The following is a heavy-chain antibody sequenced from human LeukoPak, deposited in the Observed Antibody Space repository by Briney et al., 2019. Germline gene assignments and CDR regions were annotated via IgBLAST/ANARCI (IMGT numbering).Heavy chain of an antibody. CDR2: IYYSGST. CDR1: GGSISSYC. J-gene: IGHJ1*01. CDR3: ASTYYYDSSGYGPQH. V-gene: IGHV4-59*08. D-gene: IGHD3-22*01. Sequence: SETLSLTCTVSGGSISSYCWSWIRQPPGKGLEWIGYIYYSGSTNYNPSLKSRVTISVDTSKNQFSLKLSSVTAADTAVYYCASTYYYDSSGYGPQHWGQGTLVTVSS.